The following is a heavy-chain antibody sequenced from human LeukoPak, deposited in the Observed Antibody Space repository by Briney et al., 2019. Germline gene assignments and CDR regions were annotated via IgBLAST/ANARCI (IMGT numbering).Heavy chain of an antibody. CDR1: GGSISSSSYY. V-gene: IGHV4-39*06. J-gene: IGHJ4*02. Sequence: SETLSLTCTVSGGSISSSSYYWGWLRQPPGKGLEWIGSIYYSGSTYYNPSLKSRVTISVDRSKNQFPLKLSSVTAADTAVYYCAREGIGYSSSWLDYWGQGTLVTVSS. CDR3: AREGIGYSSSWLDY. D-gene: IGHD6-13*01. CDR2: IYYSGST.